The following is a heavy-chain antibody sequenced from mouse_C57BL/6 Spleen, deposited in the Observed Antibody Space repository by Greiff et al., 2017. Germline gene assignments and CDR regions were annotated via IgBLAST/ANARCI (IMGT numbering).Heavy chain of an antibody. CDR2: ISDGGSYT. Sequence: EVQLVESGGGLVKPGGSLKLSCAASGFTFSSYALSWVRPTPEKRLEWVATISDGGSYTYYPDNVKGRFTISRDNAKNNLYLQMSHLKSEDTAMYYCAREEITTVVASYYYAMDYWGQGTSVTVSS. V-gene: IGHV5-4*01. D-gene: IGHD1-1*01. CDR3: AREEITTVVASYYYAMDY. CDR1: GFTFSSYA. J-gene: IGHJ4*01.